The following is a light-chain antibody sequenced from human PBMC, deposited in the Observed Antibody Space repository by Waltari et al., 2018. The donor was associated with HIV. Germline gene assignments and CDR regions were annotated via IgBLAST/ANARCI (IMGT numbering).Light chain of an antibody. CDR3: SSYTSITTHVM. CDR1: SSDVGGYNY. Sequence: QSALTHPASVSGSPGQSITISCSGSSSDVGGYNYVSWYQQHPGKAPKLLIYGVTNRPSGVSNRFSGSKSGNRASLTISGLQAEDEAAYICSSYTSITTHVMFGGGTKLTVL. V-gene: IGLV2-14*01. J-gene: IGLJ3*02. CDR2: GVT.